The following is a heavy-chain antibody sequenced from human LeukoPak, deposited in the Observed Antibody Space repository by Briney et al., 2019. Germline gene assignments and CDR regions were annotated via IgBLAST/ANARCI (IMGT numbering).Heavy chain of an antibody. J-gene: IGHJ4*02. Sequence: PGGSLRLSCTASGFTFGDYAMSWFRQAPGKGLEWVGLIRSKAYGGTTEYAASVKGRFTISRDDSKSIAYLQMNSLKTEDTAVYYCTSLVPAAKTFDYWGQGTLVTVSS. V-gene: IGHV3-49*03. CDR2: IRSKAYGGTT. D-gene: IGHD2-2*01. CDR1: GFTFGDYA. CDR3: TSLVPAAKTFDY.